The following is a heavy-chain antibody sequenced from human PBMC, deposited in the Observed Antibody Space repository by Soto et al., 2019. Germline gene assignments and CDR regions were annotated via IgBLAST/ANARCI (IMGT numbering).Heavy chain of an antibody. CDR3: ATAPALNWNDENWLDP. CDR2: IYYSGST. V-gene: IGHV4-30-4*01. J-gene: IGHJ5*02. CDR1: GGSISSGDYY. Sequence: SETLSLTCTVSGGSISSGDYYWSWIRQPPGKGLEWVGYIYYSGSTYYNPSLKSRVTISVDTSKNQFSLKLSSVTAADTAVYYCATAPALNWNDENWLDPWGPGTMVAVYS. D-gene: IGHD1-1*01.